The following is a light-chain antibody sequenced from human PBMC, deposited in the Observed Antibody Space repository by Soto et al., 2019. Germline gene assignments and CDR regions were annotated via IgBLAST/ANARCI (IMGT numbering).Light chain of an antibody. V-gene: IGLV2-14*01. Sequence: QSALAQPASVSGTPGQTISISCTGTSSDVGGYNAVSWYQHHPGKAPKLIIYDVTRRPAGLSERFSASKSGNTASLTISGLQAEDEADYYCNSFRVNRLYVFGAGTKLTVL. CDR1: SSDVGGYNA. CDR2: DVT. J-gene: IGLJ1*01. CDR3: NSFRVNRLYV.